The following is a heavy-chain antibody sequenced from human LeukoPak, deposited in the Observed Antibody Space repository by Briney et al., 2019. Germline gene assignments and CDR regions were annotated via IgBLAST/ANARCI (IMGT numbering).Heavy chain of an antibody. Sequence: GGSLRLSCAASGFTFSSYSMNWVRQAPGKGLEWVSSISSSSSYIYYADSVKGRFTISGDNAKNSLYLQMNSLRAEDTAVYYCARASSSSWYADLHDYWGQGTLVTVSS. V-gene: IGHV3-21*01. CDR1: GFTFSSYS. CDR3: ARASSSSWYADLHDY. J-gene: IGHJ4*02. CDR2: ISSSSSYI. D-gene: IGHD6-13*01.